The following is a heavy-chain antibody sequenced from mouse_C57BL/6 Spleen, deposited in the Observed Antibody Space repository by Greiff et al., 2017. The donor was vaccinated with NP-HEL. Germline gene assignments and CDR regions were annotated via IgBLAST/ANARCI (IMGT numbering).Heavy chain of an antibody. D-gene: IGHD1-1*01. CDR1: GYTFTSYW. CDR2: TNPTNGRT. CDR3: ARIKKIVATYLDY. J-gene: IGHJ2*01. Sequence: VQLQQSGAELVKAGASVKMSCKASGYTFTSYWMHWVKQRLGQGLEWFAETNPTNGRTYYNEKFKSKATLTVDKSSSTAYMLLSGRTFEDSAVYYCARIKKIVATYLDYWGQGTTLTVSS. V-gene: IGHV1S81*02.